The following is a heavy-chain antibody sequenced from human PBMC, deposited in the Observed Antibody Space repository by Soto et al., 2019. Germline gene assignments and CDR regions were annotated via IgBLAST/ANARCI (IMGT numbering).Heavy chain of an antibody. J-gene: IGHJ4*02. CDR1: GGSISGGGFS. Sequence: SETLSLTCAVSGGSISGGGFSWSWIRQPPGKGLEWIGYILHTGGTQYNPPLKSRVSMSVDKSKNQFSLHLTSVTAADTAVYYCARLQFGEGFDYWGQGALVTVSS. D-gene: IGHD3-10*01. CDR2: ILHTGGT. V-gene: IGHV4-30-2*01. CDR3: ARLQFGEGFDY.